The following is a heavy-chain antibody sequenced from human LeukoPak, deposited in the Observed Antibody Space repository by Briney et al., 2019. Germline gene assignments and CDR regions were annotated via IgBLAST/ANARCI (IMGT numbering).Heavy chain of an antibody. J-gene: IGHJ4*02. V-gene: IGHV3-7*03. Sequence: GGSLRLSCAASGFTFSSYGMHWVSQAPGKGLEWVANIKQDGSEEYYVDSVKGRFTISRDNAKNSLYLQMNSLRAEDTAVYYCARRYFDYWGQGILVTVSS. CDR3: ARRYFDY. CDR1: GFTFSSYG. CDR2: IKQDGSEE.